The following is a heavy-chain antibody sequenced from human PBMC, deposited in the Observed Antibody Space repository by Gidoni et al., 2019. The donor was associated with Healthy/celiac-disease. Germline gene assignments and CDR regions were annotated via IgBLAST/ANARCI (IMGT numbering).Heavy chain of an antibody. D-gene: IGHD1-26*01. CDR2: IYYSGST. CDR1: GGSISSSSYY. Sequence: QLQLQESGPGLVKPSETLSLTCTVSGGSISSSSYYWGWILQPPGKGLEWIGSIYYSGSTYYNPPLKSRVTISVDTSKNQFSLKLSSVTAADTAVYYCARRYRIDAFDIWGQGTMVTVSS. CDR3: ARRYRIDAFDI. V-gene: IGHV4-39*01. J-gene: IGHJ3*02.